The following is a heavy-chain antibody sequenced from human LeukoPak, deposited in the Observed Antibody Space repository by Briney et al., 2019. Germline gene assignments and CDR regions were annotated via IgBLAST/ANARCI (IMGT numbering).Heavy chain of an antibody. D-gene: IGHD5-18*01. J-gene: IGHJ4*02. V-gene: IGHV3-15*01. CDR2: IKSKTDGGTT. CDR1: GFTFSNAW. CDR3: TTKTAMVKGGY. Sequence: PGGSLRLSCAASGFTFSNAWMSWVRQAPGKGLEWVGRIKSKTDGGTTDYAAPVKGRFTISRDDSKNTPYLQMNSLKTEDTAVYYCTTKTAMVKGGYWGQGTLVTVSS.